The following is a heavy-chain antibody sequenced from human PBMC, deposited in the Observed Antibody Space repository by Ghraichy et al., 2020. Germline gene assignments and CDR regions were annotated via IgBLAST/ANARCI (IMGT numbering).Heavy chain of an antibody. CDR3: ARENSVAGTRAFDI. J-gene: IGHJ3*02. Sequence: GGSLRLSCAASEFTFSSYSMHWVRQAPGKGLEWMTVIWNDGTTKYYADSVKGRFAISRDNSKNTLYLQMNSLRAEDTAVYYCARENSVAGTRAFDIWGQGTMVTVSS. CDR2: IWNDGTTK. CDR1: EFTFSSYS. V-gene: IGHV3-33*01. D-gene: IGHD6-19*01.